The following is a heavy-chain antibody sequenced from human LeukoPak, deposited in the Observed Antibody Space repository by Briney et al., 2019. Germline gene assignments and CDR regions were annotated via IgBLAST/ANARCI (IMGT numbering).Heavy chain of an antibody. D-gene: IGHD2-15*01. J-gene: IGHJ4*02. Sequence: GGSLRLSCAASGFTFSSYSMNWVRQAPGKGLEWISYITRSSSTIYYSDSVKGRFTISRDNAKNSLYLQMNSLRAEDTAVYFCARGYCSGGSCYWFDYWGQGTLVTVSS. V-gene: IGHV3-48*01. CDR1: GFTFSSYS. CDR3: ARGYCSGGSCYWFDY. CDR2: ITRSSSTI.